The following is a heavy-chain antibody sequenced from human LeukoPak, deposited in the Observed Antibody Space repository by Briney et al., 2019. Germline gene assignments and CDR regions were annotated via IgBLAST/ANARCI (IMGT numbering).Heavy chain of an antibody. CDR3: ARAAITTTRAGTPLDY. V-gene: IGHV3-21*01. CDR2: ISSSSSYI. D-gene: IGHD6-13*01. Sequence: GGSLRLSCAASGFTFSSYSMNWVRQAPGKGLEWVSSISSSSSYIYYADSVKGRFTISRDNAKNSLYLQMNSLRAEDTAVYYCARAAITTTRAGTPLDYWGQGTLVTVSS. CDR1: GFTFSSYS. J-gene: IGHJ4*02.